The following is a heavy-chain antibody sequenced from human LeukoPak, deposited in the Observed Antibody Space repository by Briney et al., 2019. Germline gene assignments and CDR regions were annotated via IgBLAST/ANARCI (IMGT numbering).Heavy chain of an antibody. V-gene: IGHV4-30-2*01. Sequence: SETLSLTCAVSGDSISSGAYSWSWIRQPPGKGLEWIGYISHSGSIYYNPSLKSRVTMSVDRSKNQFSLKLSSVTAADTAVYYCASSSYYDILTGYFPYYFDYWGQGTLVTVSS. D-gene: IGHD3-9*01. CDR1: GDSISSGAYS. CDR2: ISHSGSI. CDR3: ASSSYYDILTGYFPYYFDY. J-gene: IGHJ4*02.